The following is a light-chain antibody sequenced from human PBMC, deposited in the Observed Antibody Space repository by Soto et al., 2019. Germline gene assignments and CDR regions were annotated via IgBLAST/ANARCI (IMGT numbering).Light chain of an antibody. CDR2: EVS. CDR3: PSFTRSNTGV. Sequence: QSALTQPASVSGSPGQSITISCTGTSSDVGSYNSVSWYQQHPDKAPKLMIYEVSYRPSGISDRFSGSKSGDTASLTISGLQADDEADYYCPSFTRSNTGVVGGGTKLAVL. J-gene: IGLJ3*02. V-gene: IGLV2-14*01. CDR1: SSDVGSYNS.